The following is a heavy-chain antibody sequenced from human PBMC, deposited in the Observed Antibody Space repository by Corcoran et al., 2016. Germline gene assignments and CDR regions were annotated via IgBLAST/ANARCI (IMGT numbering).Heavy chain of an antibody. V-gene: IGHV3-33*01. CDR1: GFTFSSYG. CDR2: IWYDGSNK. J-gene: IGHJ4*02. CDR3: ARLIYSGGWYYFDY. Sequence: QVQLVESGGGVVQPGRSLRLSCAASGFTFSSYGMHWVRQAPGKGLEWVAVIWYDGSNKYYADSVKGRFNISRDNSKNTLYLQMNSLRAEDTAVYYWARLIYSGGWYYFDYWGQGTLVTVSS. D-gene: IGHD6-19*01.